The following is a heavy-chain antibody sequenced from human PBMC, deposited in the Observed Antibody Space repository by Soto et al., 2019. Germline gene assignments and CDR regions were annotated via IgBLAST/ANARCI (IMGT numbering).Heavy chain of an antibody. V-gene: IGHV4-30-2*01. D-gene: IGHD2-2*01. Sequence: QLQLQESGSGLVKPSQTLSLTCAVSGGSISSGGYSWSWIRQPPGKGLEWIGYIYHSGSTYYNPSLKSRVTISVDRSKNQFSLKLISVTAADTAVYYCARGYCSSTSCLNGFDPWGQGTLVTVSS. CDR1: GGSISSGGYS. CDR3: ARGYCSSTSCLNGFDP. CDR2: IYHSGST. J-gene: IGHJ5*02.